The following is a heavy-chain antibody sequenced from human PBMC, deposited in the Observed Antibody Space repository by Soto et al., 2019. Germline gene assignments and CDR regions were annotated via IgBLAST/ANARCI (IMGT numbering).Heavy chain of an antibody. V-gene: IGHV4-59*01. CDR2: IYYSGST. J-gene: IGHJ5*02. D-gene: IGHD5-18*01. Sequence: SETLSLTCTVSGGSISSYYWSWIRQPPGKGLEWIGYIYYSGSTNYNPSLKSRVTISVDTSKNQFSLKLSSVTAADTAVYYCARGVPGRSGLFAPRSQGTPVTVSS. CDR3: ARGVPGRSGLFAP. CDR1: GGSISSYY.